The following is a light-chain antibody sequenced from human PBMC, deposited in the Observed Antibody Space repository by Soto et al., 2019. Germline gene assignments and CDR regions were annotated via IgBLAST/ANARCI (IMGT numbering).Light chain of an antibody. CDR3: QQYNNWLTWT. Sequence: EIVMTQSPATLSVSPGERATLSCRASQSVSSKLAWYQQKPGQAPRLLIYGASTRATGIPARFSGSGSGTEFTLTIGSLQSEDFAVYYCQQYNNWLTWTFGQGTKVEI. J-gene: IGKJ1*01. CDR2: GAS. CDR1: QSVSSK. V-gene: IGKV3-15*01.